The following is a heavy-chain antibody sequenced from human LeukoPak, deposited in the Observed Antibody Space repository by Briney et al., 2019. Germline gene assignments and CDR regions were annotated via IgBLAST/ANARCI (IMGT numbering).Heavy chain of an antibody. CDR1: GFTFSDYW. D-gene: IGHD2-21*02. CDR2: IDQGGGGK. Sequence: GGSLRLSCAASGFTFSDYWMNWVRQAPGKGLEWVANIDQGGGGKYYLDSVKGRFTISRDNAKSSLYLQIDSLRAEDTAVYYCARGDWAPFDYWGQGSLLTVSP. J-gene: IGHJ4*02. V-gene: IGHV3-7*01. CDR3: ARGDWAPFDY.